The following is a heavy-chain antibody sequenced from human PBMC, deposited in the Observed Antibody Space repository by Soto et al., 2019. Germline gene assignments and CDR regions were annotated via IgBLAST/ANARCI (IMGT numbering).Heavy chain of an antibody. CDR1: GFTFSSYG. D-gene: IGHD6-13*01. Sequence: HPGGSLRLSCAASGFTFSSYGMHWVRQAPGKGLEWVAVIWYDGSNKYYADSVKGRLAISRDNSKKTLHRQMNSLRAEDTAVYYCARERSAAGTFLDYYYYGMDVWGQGTTVNVSS. CDR2: IWYDGSNK. V-gene: IGHV3-33*01. J-gene: IGHJ6*02. CDR3: ARERSAAGTFLDYYYYGMDV.